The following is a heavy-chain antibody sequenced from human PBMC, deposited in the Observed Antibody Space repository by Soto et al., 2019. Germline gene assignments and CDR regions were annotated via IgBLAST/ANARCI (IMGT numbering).Heavy chain of an antibody. D-gene: IGHD1-26*01. CDR1: GYSFSDYF. CDR2: INPKTAAT. CDR3: ARSKWGMNYYNGMDV. J-gene: IGHJ6*02. V-gene: IGHV1-2*02. Sequence: QVQLVQSGAEVKKSGASVKVSCKPSGYSFSDYFIQWVRQAPGQGLEWVAWINPKTAATNYAKKFQARFSLTWDTSSTTAYIELTRLRPDDTAVYYCARSKWGMNYYNGMDVWGQGTTVIVSS.